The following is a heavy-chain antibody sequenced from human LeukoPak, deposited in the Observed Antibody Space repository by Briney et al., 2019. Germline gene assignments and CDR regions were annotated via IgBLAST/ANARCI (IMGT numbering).Heavy chain of an antibody. CDR2: INPSGGST. D-gene: IGHD3-22*01. CDR1: GYTFTSYY. Sequence: ASVKVSCKASGYTFTSYYMHWVRQAPGQGLEWMGIINPSGGSTSYARKFQGRVTMTRDTSTSTVYMELSSLRSEDTAVYYCARPTYYYDSSGYSDAFDIWGQGTMVTVSS. J-gene: IGHJ3*02. V-gene: IGHV1-46*01. CDR3: ARPTYYYDSSGYSDAFDI.